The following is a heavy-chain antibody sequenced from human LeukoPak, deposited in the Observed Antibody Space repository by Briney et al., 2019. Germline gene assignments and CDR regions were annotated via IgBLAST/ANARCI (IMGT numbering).Heavy chain of an antibody. D-gene: IGHD2-21*01. CDR1: GFSLSSYA. V-gene: IGHV3-23*01. CDR2: LTSSGYST. CDR3: AKHGDFCGGNCYCDY. Sequence: PGGSLRLSCAASGFSLSSYAMSWVRQAPGKGLEWVSTLTSSGYSTSYVDSVKGRFTISRDNSKNTLYLQMNSLRAEDTAVYYCAKHGDFCGGNCYCDYWGQGTLVTVSS. J-gene: IGHJ4*02.